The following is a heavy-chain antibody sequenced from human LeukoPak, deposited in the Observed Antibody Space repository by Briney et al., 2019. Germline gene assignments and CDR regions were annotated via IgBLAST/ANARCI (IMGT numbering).Heavy chain of an antibody. CDR3: AREGSGVAGHFDY. D-gene: IGHD6-19*01. Sequence: GGSLRLSCAASGFGFSNYSMNWVRQAPGKGLEWVSSISSSRTTFRYYAESVRGRFTISRDNAKNSLYLQMNSLRAEDTAVYYCAREGSGVAGHFDYWGQGTLVTVSS. V-gene: IGHV3-21*01. CDR1: GFGFSNYS. CDR2: ISSSRTTFR. J-gene: IGHJ4*02.